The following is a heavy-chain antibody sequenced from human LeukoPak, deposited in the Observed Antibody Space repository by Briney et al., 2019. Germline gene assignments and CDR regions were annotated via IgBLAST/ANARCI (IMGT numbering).Heavy chain of an antibody. CDR3: ARTSPRAATFDY. CDR1: GGSISSYY. CDR2: IYYSGST. D-gene: IGHD2-15*01. J-gene: IGHJ4*02. Sequence: SETLSLTCTVSGGSISSYYWSWIRQPPGKGLEWIGYIYYSGSTNYNPSLKSRVTISVDTSKNQFSLKLNSVTAADTAVYYCARTSPRAATFDYWGQGTLVTVSS. V-gene: IGHV4-59*12.